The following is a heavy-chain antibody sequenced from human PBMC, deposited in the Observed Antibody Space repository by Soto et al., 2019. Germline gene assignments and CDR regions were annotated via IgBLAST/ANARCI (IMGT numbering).Heavy chain of an antibody. Sequence: SVKVSCKASGGTFSSYAISWVRQAPGQGLEWMGGIIPIFGTANYAQKFQGRVTITADKSTSTAYMELSSLRSEDTAVYYCARVQSAVVVAATPHLLAFMDVWGQGTTVTV. V-gene: IGHV1-69*06. CDR2: IIPIFGTA. J-gene: IGHJ6*02. CDR1: GGTFSSYA. CDR3: ARVQSAVVVAATPHLLAFMDV. D-gene: IGHD2-15*01.